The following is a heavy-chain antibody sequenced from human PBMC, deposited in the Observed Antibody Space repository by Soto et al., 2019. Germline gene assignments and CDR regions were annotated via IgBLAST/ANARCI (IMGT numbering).Heavy chain of an antibody. CDR1: GFTFSSYA. D-gene: IGHD6-13*01. V-gene: IGHV3-23*01. J-gene: IGHJ2*01. CDR2: IGGDGGST. Sequence: EVQLLESGGGLVQPGGSLRLSCAASGFTFSSYAMKWVRQAPGKGLEWVSLIGGDGGSTYYADSVRGRFTISRDNSKNTLYLQMNSLRSYDKAIYYCANAYSSIWSRWYFGLWGLGTLVTLSS. CDR3: ANAYSSIWSRWYFGL.